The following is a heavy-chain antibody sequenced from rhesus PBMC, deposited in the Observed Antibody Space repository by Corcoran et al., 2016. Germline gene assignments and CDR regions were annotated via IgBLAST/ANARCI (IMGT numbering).Heavy chain of an antibody. V-gene: IGHV4S10*01. CDR2: IYGRSTNT. Sequence: QVQLQESGPGVVKPSETLSLTCAVSGGSISDSYRWSWIRQPPEKVLEWIGYIYGRSTNTNYNPSLKRRFTISKDTSKNQFSLELSSVTAADTAVYYCARFSSYDAFDFWGQGLRVTVSS. CDR1: GGSISDSYR. D-gene: IGHD6-43*01. J-gene: IGHJ3*01. CDR3: ARFSSYDAFDF.